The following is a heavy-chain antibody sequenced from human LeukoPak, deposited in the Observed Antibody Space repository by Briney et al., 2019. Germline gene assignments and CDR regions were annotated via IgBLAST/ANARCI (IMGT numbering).Heavy chain of an antibody. Sequence: PGESLRLSCAASGFTFDDYAMHWVRQAPGKGLEWVSGISWNSGSIGYADSVKGRFTISRDNAKNSLYLQMNSLRAEDTALYYCAKGYYYYYMDVWGKGTTVTVSS. V-gene: IGHV3-9*01. CDR2: ISWNSGSI. CDR3: AKGYYYYYMDV. J-gene: IGHJ6*03. CDR1: GFTFDDYA.